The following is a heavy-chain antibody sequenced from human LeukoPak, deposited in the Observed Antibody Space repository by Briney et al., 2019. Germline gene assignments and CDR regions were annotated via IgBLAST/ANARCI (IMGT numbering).Heavy chain of an antibody. CDR3: ARVERITFGGVIVYYFDY. V-gene: IGHV4-59*01. Sequence: SETLSLTCTVSGGSISSYYWSWLRQPPGKGLEWLGYIYYSGSTNYNPSLTSRVTISVDTSKNQFSLKLSSVTAADTAVHYCARVERITFGGVIVYYFDYWGQGTLVTVSS. CDR1: GGSISSYY. CDR2: IYYSGST. J-gene: IGHJ4*02. D-gene: IGHD3-16*02.